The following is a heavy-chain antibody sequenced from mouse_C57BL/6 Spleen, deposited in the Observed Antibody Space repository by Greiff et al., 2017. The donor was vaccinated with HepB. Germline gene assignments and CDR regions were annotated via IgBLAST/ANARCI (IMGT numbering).Heavy chain of an antibody. CDR2: ISNGGGST. Sequence: DVQLVESGGGLVQPGGSLKLSCAASGFTFSDYYMYWVRQTPEKRLEWVAYISNGGGSTYYPDTVKGRFTISRDNAKNTLYLQMSRLKSEDTAMYYCARRDDGFLAMDYWGQGTSVTVSS. V-gene: IGHV5-12*01. J-gene: IGHJ4*01. D-gene: IGHD2-3*01. CDR1: GFTFSDYY. CDR3: ARRDDGFLAMDY.